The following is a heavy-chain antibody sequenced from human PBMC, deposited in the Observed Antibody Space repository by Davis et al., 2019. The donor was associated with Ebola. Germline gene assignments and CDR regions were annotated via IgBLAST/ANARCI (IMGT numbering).Heavy chain of an antibody. CDR3: ASLIVATIWGNDY. CDR2: IYYSGST. V-gene: IGHV4-31*03. J-gene: IGHJ4*02. CDR1: GGSISSGGYY. Sequence: MPSETLSLTCTVSGGSISSGGYYWSWIRQHPGKGLEWIGYIYYSGSTYYNPSLKSRVTISVDTSKNQFSLKLSSVTAADTAVYYCASLIVATIWGNDYWGQGTLVTVSS. D-gene: IGHD5-12*01.